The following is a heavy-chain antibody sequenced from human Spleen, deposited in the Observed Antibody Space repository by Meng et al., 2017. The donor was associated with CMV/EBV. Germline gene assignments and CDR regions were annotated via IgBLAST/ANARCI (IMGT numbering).Heavy chain of an antibody. D-gene: IGHD5-24*01. J-gene: IGHJ5*02. CDR1: GYTFTSYG. CDR2: ISAYNGNT. CDR3: ARARRDGYTNWFDP. Sequence: LVRYGAWVKKPWASVKVSCKASGYTFTSYGISWVRQAPGQGLEWMGWISAYNGNTNYAQKLQGRVTMTTDTSTSTAYMELRSLRSDDTAVYYCARARRDGYTNWFDPWGQGTLVTVSS. V-gene: IGHV1-18*01.